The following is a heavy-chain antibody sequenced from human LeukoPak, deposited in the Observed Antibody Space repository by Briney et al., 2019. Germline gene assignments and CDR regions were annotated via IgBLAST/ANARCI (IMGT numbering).Heavy chain of an antibody. D-gene: IGHD2-15*01. V-gene: IGHV3-48*01. CDR3: ARTYGSGSLDY. J-gene: IGHJ4*02. CDR2: ISGGGDAI. CDR1: GFTFTTHN. Sequence: PGGSLRLSCAASGFTFTTHNMNWVRQAPGKGPEWVSYISGGGDAIFYADSVQGRFTISRDNAKNSVYLQMNSLRAEDTAVYYCARTYGSGSLDYWGQGTLVTVSS.